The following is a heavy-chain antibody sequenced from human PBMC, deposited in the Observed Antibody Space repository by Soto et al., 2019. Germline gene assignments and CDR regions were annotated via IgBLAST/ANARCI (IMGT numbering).Heavy chain of an antibody. CDR2: IYSGGST. Sequence: TLRLSCAASGFTVSSNYMSWVRQASGKGLEWVSVIYSGGSTYYADSVKVRFTISRYNSRNTLYLQMSSLRAEDTAVYYCARGELRYFDWLLFRGGYGMDVWGQGATVTVS. CDR3: ARGELRYFDWLLFRGGYGMDV. D-gene: IGHD3-9*01. V-gene: IGHV3-53*01. J-gene: IGHJ6*02. CDR1: GFTVSSNY.